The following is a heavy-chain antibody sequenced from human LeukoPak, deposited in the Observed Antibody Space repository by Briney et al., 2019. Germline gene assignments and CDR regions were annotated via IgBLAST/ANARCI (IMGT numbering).Heavy chain of an antibody. CDR1: GGSISSSSYY. J-gene: IGHJ4*02. Sequence: ASETLSLTCTVSGGSISSSSYYRGWIRQPPGKGLEWIGSIYYSGNTYFNPSLKSRVTISVDTSKNQFALKLSSVTAADTAFYCCARHSNGYFDYWGQGTLVTVSS. CDR2: IYYSGNT. V-gene: IGHV4-39*01. D-gene: IGHD3-22*01. CDR3: ARHSNGYFDY.